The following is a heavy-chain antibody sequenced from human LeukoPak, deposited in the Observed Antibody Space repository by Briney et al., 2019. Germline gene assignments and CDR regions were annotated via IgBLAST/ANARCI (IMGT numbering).Heavy chain of an antibody. V-gene: IGHV5-51*01. D-gene: IGHD2-2*01. Sequence: GESLKISCKASGYRFTTDYIGWVRQMPGKGLEWMGIIYPDDSDTRYSPSFQGQVTVSADKSISTAYLQWSSLKASDTAMYYCARGLTSTSCYGICYPYYFDYWGQGTLVTVSS. CDR3: ARGLTSTSCYGICYPYYFDY. J-gene: IGHJ4*02. CDR1: GYRFTTDY. CDR2: IYPDDSDT.